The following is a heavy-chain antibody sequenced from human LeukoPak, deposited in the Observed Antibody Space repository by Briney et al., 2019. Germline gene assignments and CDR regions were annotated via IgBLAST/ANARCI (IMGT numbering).Heavy chain of an antibody. CDR3: ARSYCSGGSCYFSDY. CDR1: GYTFSNYG. CDR2: ISAYNGNT. J-gene: IGHJ4*02. Sequence: GASVKVSCKASGYTFSNYGISWVRQAPGQGLEWMGWISAYNGNTNYAQKLQGRVTMTTDTSTSTAYMELRSLRSDDTAVYYCARSYCSGGSCYFSDYWRQGTLVTVSS. V-gene: IGHV1-18*01. D-gene: IGHD2-15*01.